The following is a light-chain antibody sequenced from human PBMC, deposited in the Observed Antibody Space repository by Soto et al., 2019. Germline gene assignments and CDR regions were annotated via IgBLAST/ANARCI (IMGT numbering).Light chain of an antibody. CDR1: SSDVGNYNL. CDR2: EGS. V-gene: IGLV2-23*01. J-gene: IGLJ1*01. Sequence: QSLLTQPASVSGSLGQSITISCTGTSSDVGNYNLVSWYQQHPGKAPKIVIHEGSKRPSGLSNRFSGSKSGNTASLTISGLQAEDEAGYYCCSYARGITYVFGTGTKGTVL. CDR3: CSYARGITYV.